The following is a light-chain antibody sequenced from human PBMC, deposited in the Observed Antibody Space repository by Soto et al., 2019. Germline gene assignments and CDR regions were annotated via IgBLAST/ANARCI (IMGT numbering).Light chain of an antibody. J-gene: IGKJ5*01. CDR2: DAS. CDR1: QSVSSK. Sequence: EIAMTQSPATLSVSPGERATLSCRASQSVSSKLAWYQQKPGQAPRLLIYDASTRATGIPARFSGSGSGTEFTLTINSLEPEDFAVYYCQQRNVWPPITFGQGTRLEIK. V-gene: IGKV3-15*01. CDR3: QQRNVWPPIT.